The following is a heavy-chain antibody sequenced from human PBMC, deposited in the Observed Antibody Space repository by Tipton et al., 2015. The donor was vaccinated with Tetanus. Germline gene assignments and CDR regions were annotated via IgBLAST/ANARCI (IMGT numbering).Heavy chain of an antibody. J-gene: IGHJ4*02. CDR1: GFTFSSYA. V-gene: IGHV3-30-3*01. D-gene: IGHD4-17*01. Sequence: SLRLSCAASGFTFSSYAMHWVRQAPGKGLEWVAVISYDGSNKYYADSVKGRFTISRDNSKNTLYLQMSRLRREDTAVYYCASSTVTRWGPGTLVSVSS. CDR2: ISYDGSNK. CDR3: ASSTVTR.